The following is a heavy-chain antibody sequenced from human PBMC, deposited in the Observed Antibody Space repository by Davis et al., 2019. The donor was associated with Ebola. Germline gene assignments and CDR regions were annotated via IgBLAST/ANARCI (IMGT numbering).Heavy chain of an antibody. J-gene: IGHJ6*02. V-gene: IGHV3-64D*08. Sequence: GESLKISCSASGFTFSSYAMHWVRQAPGKGLEHVSAISSNGGSTYYADSVKGRFTISRDNSKNTLYLQMSSLRAEDTAVYYCVKDQGDWAVAVYYYYYGMDVWGQGTTVTVSS. D-gene: IGHD6-19*01. CDR3: VKDQGDWAVAVYYYYYGMDV. CDR2: ISSNGGST. CDR1: GFTFSSYA.